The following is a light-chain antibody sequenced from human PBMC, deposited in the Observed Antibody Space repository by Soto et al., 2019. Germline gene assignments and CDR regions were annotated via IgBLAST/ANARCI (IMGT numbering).Light chain of an antibody. V-gene: IGLV2-14*01. J-gene: IGLJ2*01. CDR1: SSDVGGYNY. CDR3: SSYTSSSTRRVV. Sequence: QSVLTQPASVSGSPGQSITISCTGTSSDVGGYNYVSWYQQHPGKAPKLMIYDVSNRPSGVSNRFSGSKSGNTASLTISGLQAEDEPDYYCSSYTSSSTRRVVFGGGTKVTVL. CDR2: DVS.